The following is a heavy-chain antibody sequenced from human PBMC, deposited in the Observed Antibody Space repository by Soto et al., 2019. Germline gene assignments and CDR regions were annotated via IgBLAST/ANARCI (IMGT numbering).Heavy chain of an antibody. CDR2: ISGSGGST. D-gene: IGHD3-10*01. V-gene: IGHV3-23*01. CDR3: AKDFRKARMYYYGSGSYDY. CDR1: GFTFSSYA. Sequence: GGSLRLSCAATGFTFSSYAMSWVRQAPGKGLEWVSAISGSGGSTYYADSVKGRFTISRDNSKNTLYLQMNSLRAEDTAVYYCAKDFRKARMYYYGSGSYDYWGQGTLVTVSS. J-gene: IGHJ4*02.